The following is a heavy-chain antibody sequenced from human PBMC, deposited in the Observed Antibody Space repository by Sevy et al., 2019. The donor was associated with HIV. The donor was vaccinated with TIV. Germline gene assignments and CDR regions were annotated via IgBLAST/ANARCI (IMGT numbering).Heavy chain of an antibody. V-gene: IGHV3-7*01. CDR1: GFTFSNYW. D-gene: IGHD3-22*01. Sequence: GGSLRLSCAASGFTFSNYWMSWVRQAPGKGLEWVANIKQDGSEKYYVDSVKGRFTISRDNAKNSLYLQMNSLRAEDTAVYYCARGNYYDCTGYYPDTFDIWGQGTMVTVSS. CDR3: ARGNYYDCTGYYPDTFDI. CDR2: IKQDGSEK. J-gene: IGHJ3*02.